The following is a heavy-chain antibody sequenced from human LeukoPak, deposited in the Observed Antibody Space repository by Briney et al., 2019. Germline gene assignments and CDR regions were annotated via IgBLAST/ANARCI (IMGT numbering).Heavy chain of an antibody. CDR2: ISGSGGNT. V-gene: IGHV3-23*01. J-gene: IGHJ3*02. CDR1: GFTFNNYA. CDR3: ATPARTDALDI. D-gene: IGHD1-14*01. Sequence: PGGSLRLSCAASGFTFNNYAMNWVRQAPGKGLEWVSSISGSGGNTYYADSVKGRFTISRDNSKNTLYLQMNSLRAEDTAVYYCATPARTDALDIWGQGTMTTVS.